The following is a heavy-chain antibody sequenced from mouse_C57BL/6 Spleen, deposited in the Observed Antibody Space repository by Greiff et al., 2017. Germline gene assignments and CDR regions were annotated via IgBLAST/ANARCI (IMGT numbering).Heavy chain of an antibody. D-gene: IGHD2-4*01. J-gene: IGHJ3*01. V-gene: IGHV1-4*01. CDR2: INPSSGYT. CDR1: GYTFTSYT. CDR3: ASDIPYDYGAWFAY. Sequence: QVHVKQSGAELARPGASVKMSCKASGYTFTSYTMHWVKQRPGQGLEWIGYINPSSGYTKYNQKFKDKATLTADKSSSTAYMQLSSLTSEDSAVYDCASDIPYDYGAWFAYWGKGTLVTVSA.